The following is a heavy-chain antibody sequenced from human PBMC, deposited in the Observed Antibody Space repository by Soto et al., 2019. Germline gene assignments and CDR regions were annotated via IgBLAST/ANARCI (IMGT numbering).Heavy chain of an antibody. CDR2: IIPILGIA. CDR1: GGTFSSYT. CDR3: ARAQAGYCTNGVCYISSPLVPIDY. D-gene: IGHD2-8*01. V-gene: IGHV1-69*02. J-gene: IGHJ4*02. Sequence: QVQLVQSGAEVKKPGSSVKVSCKASGGTFSSYTISWVRQAPGQGLEWMGRIIPILGIANYAQKFQGRVTITADKSTSTAYMELSSLRSEDTAVYYCARAQAGYCTNGVCYISSPLVPIDYWGQGTLVTVSS.